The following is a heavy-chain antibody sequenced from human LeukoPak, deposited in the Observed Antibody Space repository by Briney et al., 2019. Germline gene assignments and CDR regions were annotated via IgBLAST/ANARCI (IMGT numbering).Heavy chain of an antibody. J-gene: IGHJ4*02. CDR2: IKRDGSEK. V-gene: IGHV3-7*04. Sequence: GGSLRLSCAASEFAFTNYWMSWVRQAPGKGLEWVANIKRDGSEKYYLDSVKGRFTISRDNAKNSLYQQMNSLRAEDTAVYYCARVGNGYSGYALDYWGQGTLVTVSS. D-gene: IGHD5-12*01. CDR1: EFAFTNYW. CDR3: ARVGNGYSGYALDY.